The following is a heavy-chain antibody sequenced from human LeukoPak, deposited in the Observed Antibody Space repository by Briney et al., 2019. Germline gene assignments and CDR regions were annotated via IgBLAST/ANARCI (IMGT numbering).Heavy chain of an antibody. J-gene: IGHJ4*02. Sequence: QPGGSLRLSCAASRFAFSTYWMSWVRQAPGKGLEWVANIKEDGSEKYYVDSVKGRFTIYRDNAKNSLYLQMNRLRAEDTAVYYCARAHYDDLLEYWGQGTLVTVSS. CDR3: ARAHYDDLLEY. CDR2: IKEDGSEK. D-gene: IGHD4-17*01. V-gene: IGHV3-7*05. CDR1: RFAFSTYW.